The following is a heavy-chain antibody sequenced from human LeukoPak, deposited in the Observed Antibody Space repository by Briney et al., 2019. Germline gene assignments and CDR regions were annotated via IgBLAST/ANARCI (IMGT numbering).Heavy chain of an antibody. CDR2: ISSSGSYI. J-gene: IGHJ4*02. CDR3: ARDRRGDILDY. D-gene: IGHD2-21*02. V-gene: IGHV3-21*01. CDR1: GFTFSSYS. Sequence: GGSLRLSCAASGFTFSSYSMNWVRQAPGKGLEWASFISSSGSYIYYADSVKGRFTISRDNSKNTLYLQMNSLRAEDTAVYYCARDRRGDILDYWGQGTLVTVSS.